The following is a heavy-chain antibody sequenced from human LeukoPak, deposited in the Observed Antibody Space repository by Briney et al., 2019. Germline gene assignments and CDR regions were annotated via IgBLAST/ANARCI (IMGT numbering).Heavy chain of an antibody. Sequence: PSETLSLTCTVSGYSISSGYYWGWIRQPAGQGLEWIGRIYISGSTNYNPSLKSRVTMSVDTSKNQFSLKLSSVTAADTAVYYCARDRGTWNDDGFDYWGQGTLVTVSS. D-gene: IGHD1-1*01. V-gene: IGHV4-4*07. CDR2: IYISGST. J-gene: IGHJ4*02. CDR1: GYSISSGYY. CDR3: ARDRGTWNDDGFDY.